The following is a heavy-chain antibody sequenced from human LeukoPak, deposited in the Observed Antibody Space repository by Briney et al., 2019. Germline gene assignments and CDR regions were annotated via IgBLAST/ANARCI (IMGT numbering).Heavy chain of an antibody. CDR1: GGSISSGGYS. CDR3: ARAAAGKYFDY. V-gene: IGHV4-30-2*01. J-gene: IGHJ4*02. Sequence: SETLSLTCAVSGGSISSGGYSWSWIRQPPGKGLEWIRYIYHSGSTYYNPSLKSRVTISVDRSKNQFSLKLSSVTAADTAVYYCARAAAGKYFDYWGQGTLVTVSS. D-gene: IGHD6-13*01. CDR2: IYHSGST.